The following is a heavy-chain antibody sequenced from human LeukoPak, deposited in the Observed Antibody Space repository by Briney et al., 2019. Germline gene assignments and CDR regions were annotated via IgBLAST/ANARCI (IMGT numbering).Heavy chain of an antibody. D-gene: IGHD6-19*01. V-gene: IGHV3-72*01. CDR3: VRVGFVAGSDYLDS. CDR2: SRNKAKRYTT. Sequence: GGPLSLSCAVSGFTFSDHFLDGARPPPGKGLEWVGRSRNKAKRYTTEYPASVKGRLTISRDNSKNSLYLQMDSLKTEDTAVYYCVRVGFVAGSDYLDSWGQGTLVTVSS. CDR1: GFTFSDHF. J-gene: IGHJ4*02.